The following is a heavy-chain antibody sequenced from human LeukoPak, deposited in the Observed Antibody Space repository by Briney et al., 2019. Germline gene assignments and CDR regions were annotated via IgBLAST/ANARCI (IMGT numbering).Heavy chain of an antibody. V-gene: IGHV1-69*13. Sequence: ASVKVSCKASGGTFSSYAISWVRQAPGQGLEWMGGIIPIFSTANYAQKFQGRVTITADESTSTAYMELSSLRSEDTAVYYCARDGPSSWYRYDIWGQGTMVTVSS. CDR1: GGTFSSYA. CDR3: ARDGPSSWYRYDI. D-gene: IGHD6-13*01. CDR2: IIPIFSTA. J-gene: IGHJ3*02.